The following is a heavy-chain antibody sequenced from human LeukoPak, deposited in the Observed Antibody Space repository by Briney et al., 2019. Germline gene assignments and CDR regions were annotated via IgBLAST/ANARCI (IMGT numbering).Heavy chain of an antibody. D-gene: IGHD6-19*01. CDR1: GGSFSGYY. J-gene: IGHJ5*02. CDR2: INHSGST. CDR3: ARVGSGWYENWFDP. Sequence: SETLSLTCAVYGGSFSGYYWSWIRQPPGKGLEWIGEINHSGSTNYNPSLKSRVTISVDTSKNRFSLKLSSVTAADTAVYYCARVGSGWYENWFDPWGQGTLVTVSS. V-gene: IGHV4-34*01.